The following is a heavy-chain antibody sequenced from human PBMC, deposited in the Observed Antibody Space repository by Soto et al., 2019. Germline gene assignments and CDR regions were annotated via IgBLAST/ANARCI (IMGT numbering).Heavy chain of an antibody. CDR1: GFTVSSYA. V-gene: IGHV3-23*01. CDR2: ISGSGGST. Sequence: PGWCTRLSWAASGFTVSSYAMSLVRQAPEKELEWVSAISGSGGSTYYADSVKGRFTISRDNSKNTLYLQMNSLRAEDTAVYYCAKENPPLGHYYCYYMDVWGKGTTVTVSS. J-gene: IGHJ6*03. D-gene: IGHD7-27*01. CDR3: AKENPPLGHYYCYYMDV.